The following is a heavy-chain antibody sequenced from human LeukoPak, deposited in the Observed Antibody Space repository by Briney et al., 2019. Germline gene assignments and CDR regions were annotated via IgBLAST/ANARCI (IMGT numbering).Heavy chain of an antibody. Sequence: SETLSLTCTVSGGSVSSGSYYWSWIRQPPGKGLEWIGYIYYSGSTNYNPSLKSRVTISVDTSKNQFSLKLSSVTAADTAVYYCARLNFGVVIYYAFGIWGQGTMVTVSS. CDR2: IYYSGST. CDR3: ARLNFGVVIYYAFGI. CDR1: GGSVSSGSYY. J-gene: IGHJ3*02. V-gene: IGHV4-61*01. D-gene: IGHD3-3*01.